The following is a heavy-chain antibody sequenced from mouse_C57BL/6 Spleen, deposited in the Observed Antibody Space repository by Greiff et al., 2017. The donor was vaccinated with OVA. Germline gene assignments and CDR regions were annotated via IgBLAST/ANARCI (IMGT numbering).Heavy chain of an antibody. V-gene: IGHV1-76*01. CDR1: GYTFTDYY. CDR3: ARDITTVVAKTDYFDY. J-gene: IGHJ2*01. D-gene: IGHD1-1*01. CDR2: IYPGSGNT. Sequence: QVQLKESGAELVRPGASVKLSCKASGYTFTDYYINWVKQRPGQGLEWIARIYPGSGNTYYNEKFKGKATLTAEKSSSTAYMQLSSLTSEDSAVYFCARDITTVVAKTDYFDYWGQGTTLTVSS.